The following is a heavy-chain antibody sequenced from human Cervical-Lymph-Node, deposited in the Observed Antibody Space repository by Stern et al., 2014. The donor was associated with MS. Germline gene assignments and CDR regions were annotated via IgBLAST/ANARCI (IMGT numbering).Heavy chain of an antibody. CDR3: ARGPYCGYDCPYAFDI. J-gene: IGHJ3*02. V-gene: IGHV1-8*01. Sequence: MQLVESGAEVKKPGASVMVSCKASGYTFTSFDINWVRQATGQGLEWMGWMNPNSGNTGHAQKFQGRVTMTSNTSISTAYMELSSLTSEDTAVYYCARGPYCGYDCPYAFDIWGQGTMLTVSS. D-gene: IGHD2-21*02. CDR1: GYTFTSFD. CDR2: MNPNSGNT.